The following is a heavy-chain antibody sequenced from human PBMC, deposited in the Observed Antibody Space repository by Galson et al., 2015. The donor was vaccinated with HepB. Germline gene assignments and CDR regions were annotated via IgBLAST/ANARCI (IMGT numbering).Heavy chain of an antibody. V-gene: IGHV3-7*01. CDR2: IKQDGSEK. CDR1: GFTFSSYW. D-gene: IGHD5-18*01. Sequence: SLRLSCAASGFTFSSYWMNWVRQAPGKGLEWVANIKQDGSEKYYVDSVKGRFTISRDNAKDSLYLQMNSLRAEDTAVYYCARESRTAMVTGVIVLFDYWGQGTLVTVSS. CDR3: ARESRTAMVTGVIVLFDY. J-gene: IGHJ4*02.